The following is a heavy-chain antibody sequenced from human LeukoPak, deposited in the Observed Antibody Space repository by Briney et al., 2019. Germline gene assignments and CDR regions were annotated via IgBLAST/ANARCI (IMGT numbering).Heavy chain of an antibody. D-gene: IGHD6-13*01. J-gene: IGHJ4*01. CDR3: ARETPPRRGAPAGVLFPD. Sequence: ASVKVSCKPSGYTFTAYYIHWVRQAPRLGLEWMGWINPNSGVTKSAQRFQGRVTMTSDTSITTAYMELSRLPSDDTAVYYCARETPPRRGAPAGVLFPDWGHGTLVTVSS. CDR2: INPNSGVT. CDR1: GYTFTAYY. V-gene: IGHV1-2*02.